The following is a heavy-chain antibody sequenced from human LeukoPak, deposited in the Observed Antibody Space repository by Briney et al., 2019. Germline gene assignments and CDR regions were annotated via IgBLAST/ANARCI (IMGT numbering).Heavy chain of an antibody. Sequence: GGSLRLSCAASGFTFSAYWMTWVRQAPGKGLEWVANIKSDGSEKYYVDSVKGRFTISRDNAKNSLYLQMNSLRAEDTAVYYCARERGYYDSSGYADYWGQGTLVTVSS. J-gene: IGHJ4*02. CDR2: IKSDGSEK. V-gene: IGHV3-7*01. CDR1: GFTFSAYW. D-gene: IGHD3-22*01. CDR3: ARERGYYDSSGYADY.